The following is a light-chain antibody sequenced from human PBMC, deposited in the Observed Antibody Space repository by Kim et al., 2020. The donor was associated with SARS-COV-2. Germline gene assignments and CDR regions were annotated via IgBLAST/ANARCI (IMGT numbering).Light chain of an antibody. Sequence: SASRRDSLPIMSRACDHNTFYLRWYRKKPGRAPALLLYGAHIVERGVPSIFSGSGSETNFSLNLRSLQPEDIATYYCQQYDDLPYNFGQGTKLEI. V-gene: IGKV1-33*01. J-gene: IGKJ2*01. CDR3: QQYDDLPYN. CDR2: GAH. CDR1: DHNTFY.